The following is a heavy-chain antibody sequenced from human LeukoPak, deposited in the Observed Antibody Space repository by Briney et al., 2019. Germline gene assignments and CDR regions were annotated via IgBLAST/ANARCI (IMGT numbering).Heavy chain of an antibody. V-gene: IGHV4-4*07. J-gene: IGHJ4*02. Sequence: PSETLSLTCTVSGGSISSYYWSWIRQPAGKGLEWIGRIYTSGSTNYNPSLKSRVTISVDTSKNQFSLKLSSVTAADTAVYYCARTQKNSSSWRYYFDYWGQGTLVTVSS. CDR2: IYTSGST. D-gene: IGHD6-13*01. CDR3: ARTQKNSSSWRYYFDY. CDR1: GGSISSYY.